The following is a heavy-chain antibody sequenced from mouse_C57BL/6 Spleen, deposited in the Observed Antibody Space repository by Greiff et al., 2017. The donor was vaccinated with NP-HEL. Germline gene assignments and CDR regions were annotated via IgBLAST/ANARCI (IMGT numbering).Heavy chain of an antibody. V-gene: IGHV1-59*01. CDR3: ARGTVVATGYFDY. CDR2: IDPSDSYT. J-gene: IGHJ2*01. CDR1: GYTFTSYW. Sequence: QVQLQQPGAELVRPGTSVKLSCKASGYTFTSYWMHWVKQRPGQGLEWIGVIDPSDSYTNYNQKFKGKATLTVATSSRPASMQLSSLTSEDSAVYYCARGTVVATGYFDYWGQGTTLTVSS. D-gene: IGHD1-1*01.